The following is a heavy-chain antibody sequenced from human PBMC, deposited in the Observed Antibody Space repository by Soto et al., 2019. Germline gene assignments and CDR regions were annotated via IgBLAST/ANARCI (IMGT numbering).Heavy chain of an antibody. CDR3: ASYSSSWYSAYYGMDV. CDR2: ISTSGSAT. V-gene: IGHV3-11*01. J-gene: IGHJ6*02. D-gene: IGHD6-13*01. CDR1: GFTFSYSY. Sequence: GGSLRLSCAASGFTFSYSYMNWIRQAPGKGLEWISYISTSGSATYYADSVKGRFTISRDNAKNSLFLQMNSLRAEDTAVYYCASYSSSWYSAYYGMDVWGQGTTVTVSS.